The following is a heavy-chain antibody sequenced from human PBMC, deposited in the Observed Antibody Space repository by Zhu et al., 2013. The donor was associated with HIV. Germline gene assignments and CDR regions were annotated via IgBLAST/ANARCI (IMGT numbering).Heavy chain of an antibody. Sequence: EVQLVESGGGLVKPGGSLRLSCAASGFTFSSYSMNWVRQAPGKGLEWVSSISSSSSYIYYADSVKGRFTISRDNAKNSLYLQMNSLRAEDTAVYYCARADAVPPDAFDIWGQGTMVTVSS. CDR3: ARADAVPPDAFDI. CDR2: ISSSSSYI. CDR1: GFTFSSYS. V-gene: IGHV3-21*01. J-gene: IGHJ3*02.